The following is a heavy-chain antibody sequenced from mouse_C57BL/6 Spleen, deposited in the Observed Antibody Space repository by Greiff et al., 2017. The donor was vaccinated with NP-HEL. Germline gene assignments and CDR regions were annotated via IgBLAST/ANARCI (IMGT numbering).Heavy chain of an antibody. D-gene: IGHD1-1*01. V-gene: IGHV14-4*01. CDR1: GFNIKDDY. J-gene: IGHJ4*01. CDR2: IDPENGDT. CDR3: TPHYYGSSLYAMDY. Sequence: EVQLQQSGAELVRPGASVKLSCTASGFNIKDDYMHWVKQRPEQGLEWIGWIDPENGDTEYASKFQGKATITADTSSNTAYLQLSSLTSEDTAVYYCTPHYYGSSLYAMDYWGQGTSVTVSS.